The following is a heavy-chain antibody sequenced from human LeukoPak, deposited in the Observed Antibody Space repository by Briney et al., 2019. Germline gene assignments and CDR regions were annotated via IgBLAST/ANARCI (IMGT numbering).Heavy chain of an antibody. CDR1: GFTFSSYE. J-gene: IGHJ4*03. CDR2: IYSGGST. CDR3: AEYNSDGGYLDY. Sequence: PGGSLRLSCAASGFTFSSYEMNWVSQAPGKGLEWVSVIYSGGSTHYADSVKGRFTISRDNSKNTLYLQMNSLRAEDTAVYYCAEYNSDGGYLDYWGQGTLVTVSS. V-gene: IGHV3-53*01. D-gene: IGHD6-19*01.